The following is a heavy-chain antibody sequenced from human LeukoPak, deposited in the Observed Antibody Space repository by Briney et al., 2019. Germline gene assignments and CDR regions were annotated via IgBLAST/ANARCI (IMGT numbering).Heavy chain of an antibody. CDR1: GGSISSYY. CDR3: ARAASYYYYGMDV. J-gene: IGHJ6*02. Sequence: PSETLSLTCTVSGGSISSYYWSWIRQPPGKGLEWIGYIYYSGSTNYNPSLKSRVTISVDTSKNQSSLKLCSVTAADTAVYYCARAASYYYYGMDVWGQGTTVSVFS. CDR2: IYYSGST. V-gene: IGHV4-59*01.